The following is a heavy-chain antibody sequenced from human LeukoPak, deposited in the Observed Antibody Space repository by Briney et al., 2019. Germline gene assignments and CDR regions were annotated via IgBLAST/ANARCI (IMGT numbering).Heavy chain of an antibody. Sequence: GGSLRLSCAASGLTFSSYWMSWVRQAPGKGLEWVANIKQDGSEKYYVDSVKGRFTISRDNAKNSLYLQMNSLRAEDTAVYYCARVEYSGSYYSHWYFDLWGRGTLVTVSS. CDR1: GLTFSSYW. CDR2: IKQDGSEK. D-gene: IGHD1-26*01. J-gene: IGHJ2*01. CDR3: ARVEYSGSYYSHWYFDL. V-gene: IGHV3-7*01.